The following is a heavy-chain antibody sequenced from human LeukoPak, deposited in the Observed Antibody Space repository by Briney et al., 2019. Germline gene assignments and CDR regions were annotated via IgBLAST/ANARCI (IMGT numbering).Heavy chain of an antibody. CDR1: GGSIRSYY. J-gene: IGHJ6*03. CDR2: IYYTGST. V-gene: IGHV4-59*01. D-gene: IGHD6-6*01. Sequence: SETLSLTCTVSGGSIRSYYWSWIRQPPGKGLERIAYIYYTGSTNYNPSLKSRVTISVDTSKNQFSLKLSSVTAADTAVYYCAREYSSSSYFYYMDDWGKGTTVTVSS. CDR3: AREYSSSSYFYYMDD.